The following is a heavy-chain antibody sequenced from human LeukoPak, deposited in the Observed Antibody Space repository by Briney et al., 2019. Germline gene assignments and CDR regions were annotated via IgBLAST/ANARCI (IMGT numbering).Heavy chain of an antibody. D-gene: IGHD5-12*01. Sequence: PGGSLRLSCAASGFTFSSYWMHWVRQAPGKGLVWVSRINRDGSSTIYADSVKGRLTISRDNAKNTLYLQMNSLRAEDTAVYYCARGVRDGYSFGFYFDYWGQGALVTVSS. CDR2: INRDGSST. J-gene: IGHJ4*02. CDR3: ARGVRDGYSFGFYFDY. V-gene: IGHV3-74*01. CDR1: GFTFSSYW.